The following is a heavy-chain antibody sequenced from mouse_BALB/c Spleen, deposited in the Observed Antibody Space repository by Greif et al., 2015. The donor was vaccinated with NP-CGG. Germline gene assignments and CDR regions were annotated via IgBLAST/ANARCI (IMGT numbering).Heavy chain of an antibody. J-gene: IGHJ1*01. V-gene: IGHV14-3*02. CDR3: ARWDWYFDV. Sequence: VHVKQSGAELVKPGASVKLSCTASGFNIKDTYMHWVKRRPEQGLEWIGRIDPANGDTKYDPKFQGKATITADTSSNTAYLQLSSLTSEDTAVYYCARWDWYFDVWGAGTTVTVSS. CDR2: IDPANGDT. CDR1: GFNIKDTY.